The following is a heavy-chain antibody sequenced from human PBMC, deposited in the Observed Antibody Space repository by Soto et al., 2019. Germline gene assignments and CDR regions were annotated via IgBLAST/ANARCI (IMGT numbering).Heavy chain of an antibody. V-gene: IGHV3-30*04. Sequence: GGSLRLSCAASGFTFSSYAMHWVRQAPGKGLEWVAVISYDGSNKYYADSVKGRFTISRDNSKNTLYLQMNSLRAEDTAVYYCARDIDTYGSGWYYYYGMDVWGQGTTVTVSS. J-gene: IGHJ6*02. CDR1: GFTFSSYA. CDR3: ARDIDTYGSGWYYYYGMDV. CDR2: ISYDGSNK. D-gene: IGHD6-19*01.